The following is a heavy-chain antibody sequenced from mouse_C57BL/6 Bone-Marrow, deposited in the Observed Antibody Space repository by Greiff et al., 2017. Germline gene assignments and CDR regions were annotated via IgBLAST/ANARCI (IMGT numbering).Heavy chain of an antibody. Sequence: VQLVESGAELARPGASVKLSCKASGYTFTSYGISWVKQRTGQGLEWIGEIYPRSGNTYYNEKFKGKATLTADKSSSTAYMELRSLTSEDSAVYFCARDSNYHYYAMDYWGQGTSVTVSS. D-gene: IGHD2-5*01. CDR3: ARDSNYHYYAMDY. J-gene: IGHJ4*01. CDR1: GYTFTSYG. V-gene: IGHV1-81*01. CDR2: IYPRSGNT.